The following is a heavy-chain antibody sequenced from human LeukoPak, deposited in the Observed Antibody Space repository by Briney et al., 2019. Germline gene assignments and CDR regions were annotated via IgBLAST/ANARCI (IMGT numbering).Heavy chain of an antibody. CDR3: ARVGYCSSTSCYRDFDY. J-gene: IGHJ4*02. CDR1: GFTFSSYA. D-gene: IGHD2-2*02. V-gene: IGHV3-30-3*01. CDR2: ISYDGSNK. Sequence: GGSLRLSCAASGFTFSSYAMHWVRQAPGKGLEWVAVISYDGSNKYYADSVKGRFTISRDNSKNTLYLQMNSLRAEDTAVYYCARVGYCSSTSCYRDFDYWGQGTLVTVSS.